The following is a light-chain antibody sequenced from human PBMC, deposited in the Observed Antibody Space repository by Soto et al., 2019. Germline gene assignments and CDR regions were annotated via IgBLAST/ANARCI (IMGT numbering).Light chain of an antibody. CDR3: SSYTSSNTYV. V-gene: IGLV2-8*01. CDR2: EVS. CDR1: SSDVGGYNY. Sequence: QSVLTQPPSASGSPGQSVTISCTGSSSDVGGYNYVSWYQQHPGKATKLMIYEVSKRPSGVPVRFSGSKSGNTASLTVSGLQAEDEADYYCSSYTSSNTYVFGTGTKVTVL. J-gene: IGLJ1*01.